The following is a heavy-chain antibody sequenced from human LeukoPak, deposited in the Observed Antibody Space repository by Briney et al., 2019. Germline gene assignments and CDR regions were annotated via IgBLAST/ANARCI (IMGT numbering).Heavy chain of an antibody. D-gene: IGHD3-3*01. V-gene: IGHV4-61*02. CDR2: IYTSGST. CDR1: GGSISSGSYY. J-gene: IGHJ4*02. Sequence: PSQTLSLTCTVSGGSISSGSYYWSWIRQPAGKGLEGIGRIYTSGSTNYNPSLRSRVTISVDTSKHQFSLKLSSVTAADTAVYYCASSRLRFLEWLLTFDYWGQGTLVTVSS. CDR3: ASSRLRFLEWLLTFDY.